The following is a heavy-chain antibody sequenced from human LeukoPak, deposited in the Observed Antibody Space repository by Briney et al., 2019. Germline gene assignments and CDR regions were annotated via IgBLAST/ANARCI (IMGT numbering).Heavy chain of an antibody. CDR2: INPNSGGT. CDR1: GYTFTGYY. V-gene: IGHV1-2*02. J-gene: IGHJ5*02. CDR3: AGDRDISRSNWFDP. Sequence: ASLKVSCKASGYTFTGYYMHWVRQAPGQGLEWMGWINPNSGGTNYAQKFQGRVTMTRDTSISTAYMELSRLRSDDTAVYYCAGDRDISRSNWFDPWGQGTLVTVSS. D-gene: IGHD2-2*01.